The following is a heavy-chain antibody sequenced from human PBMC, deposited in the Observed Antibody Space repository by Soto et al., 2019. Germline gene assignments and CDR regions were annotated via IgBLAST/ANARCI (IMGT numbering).Heavy chain of an antibody. D-gene: IGHD1-1*01. Sequence: QVQLVESGGGVVQPGRSLRLSCAASGFTFSNYAMHWVRQAPGKGLERVAVIAYDGRNKYYEDSVKGRFTISRDNSKNTLYLQMNSLRIEDTAVYYCARELERVFDYWGRGTLVTVSS. CDR3: ARELERVFDY. CDR1: GFTFSNYA. J-gene: IGHJ4*02. CDR2: IAYDGRNK. V-gene: IGHV3-30*04.